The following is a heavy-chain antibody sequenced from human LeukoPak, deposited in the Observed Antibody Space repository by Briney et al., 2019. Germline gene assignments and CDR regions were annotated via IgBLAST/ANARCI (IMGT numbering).Heavy chain of an antibody. CDR3: ARDRTIPAAGTRGGLGY. Sequence: GGSLRLSCAASGFTFSSYWMHWVRQAPGKGLVWVSRINSDGSSTSYADSVKGRFTISRDNAKNTLYLQMNSLRAEDTAVYYCARDRTIPAAGTRGGLGYWGQGTLVTVSS. CDR2: INSDGSST. CDR1: GFTFSSYW. V-gene: IGHV3-74*01. D-gene: IGHD6-13*01. J-gene: IGHJ4*02.